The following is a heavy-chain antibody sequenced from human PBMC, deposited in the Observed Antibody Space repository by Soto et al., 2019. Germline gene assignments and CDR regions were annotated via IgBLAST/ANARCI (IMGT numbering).Heavy chain of an antibody. CDR2: IYYSGST. CDR1: GGSISSYY. V-gene: IGHV4-59*01. J-gene: IGHJ4*02. CDR3: ARATMITFGGVIFDY. D-gene: IGHD3-16*01. Sequence: SETLSLTCTVSGGSISSYYWSWIRQPPGKGLEWIGYIYYSGSTNYNPSLKSRVTISVDTSKNQFSLKLSSVTAADTAVYYCARATMITFGGVIFDYWGQGTLVTVSS.